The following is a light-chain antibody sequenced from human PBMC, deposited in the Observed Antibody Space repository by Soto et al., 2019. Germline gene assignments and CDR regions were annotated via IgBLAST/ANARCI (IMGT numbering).Light chain of an antibody. CDR3: HQYGTSPFT. CDR1: QSVRSSY. CDR2: AAS. J-gene: IGKJ2*01. V-gene: IGKV3-20*01. Sequence: EIVLTQSPGTLYLSPGERATLSCRPSQSVRSSYLAWYQQQPGQAPRLLIYAASSRATGIPDRFSGSGSGTAFTLSISRLEPEDFAVYHCHQYGTSPFTFGQGTKLEI.